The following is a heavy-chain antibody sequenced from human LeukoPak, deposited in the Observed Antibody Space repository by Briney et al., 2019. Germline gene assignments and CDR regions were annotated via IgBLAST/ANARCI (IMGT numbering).Heavy chain of an antibody. CDR2: IYYSGST. CDR3: ARQNLGLPFDY. Sequence: PSETLSLTCTVSGGSISSSSYYWGWIRQPPGKGLEWIGSIYYSGSTYYNPSLKSRVTISVDTSKNQFSLKLSSVTAADTAVYYCARQNLGLPFDYWGQGTLVTVSS. V-gene: IGHV4-39*01. J-gene: IGHJ4*02. CDR1: GGSISSSSYY.